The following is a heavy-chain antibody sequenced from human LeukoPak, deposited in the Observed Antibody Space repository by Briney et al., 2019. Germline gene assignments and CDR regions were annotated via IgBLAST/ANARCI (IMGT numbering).Heavy chain of an antibody. J-gene: IGHJ6*02. V-gene: IGHV4-34*01. CDR1: GGSFSGYY. D-gene: IGHD3-3*01. CDR3: AREGYDTIFGGTDYYYYYGMDV. Sequence: PPETLSLTCAVYGGSFSGYYWSWIRQPPGKGLEWIGEINHSGSTNYNPSLKSRVTISVDTSKNQFSLKLSSVTAADTAVCYCAREGYDTIFGGTDYYYYYGMDVWGQGTTVTVSS. CDR2: INHSGST.